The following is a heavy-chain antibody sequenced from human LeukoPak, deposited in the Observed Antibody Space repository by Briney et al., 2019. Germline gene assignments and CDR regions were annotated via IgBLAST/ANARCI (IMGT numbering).Heavy chain of an antibody. CDR3: ATISAQTFDI. D-gene: IGHD5-24*01. J-gene: IGHJ3*02. CDR2: IKPDGSDK. Sequence: GGSPRLSCVGSGFSFRSHWVNWVRQSPGKGLEWVANIKPDGSDKYYVDSARGRFTVSRDNAKNSAFLQMNSLRAEDTAIYYCATISAQTFDIWGQGTLVSVSS. CDR1: GFSFRSHW. V-gene: IGHV3-7*01.